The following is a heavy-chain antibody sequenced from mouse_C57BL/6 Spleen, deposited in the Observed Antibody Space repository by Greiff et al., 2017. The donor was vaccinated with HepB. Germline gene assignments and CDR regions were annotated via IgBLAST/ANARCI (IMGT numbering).Heavy chain of an antibody. CDR1: GYSFTGYY. CDR2: INPSTGGT. J-gene: IGHJ4*01. D-gene: IGHD2-4*01. CDR3: ARSSDPIGYDYDRAMDY. Sequence: EVQLQQSGPELVKPGASVKISCKASGYSFTGYYMNWVKQSPEKSLEWIGEINPSTGGTTYNQKFKAKATLTVDKSSSTAYMQLKSLTSEDSAVYYCARSSDPIGYDYDRAMDYWGQGTSVTVSS. V-gene: IGHV1-42*01.